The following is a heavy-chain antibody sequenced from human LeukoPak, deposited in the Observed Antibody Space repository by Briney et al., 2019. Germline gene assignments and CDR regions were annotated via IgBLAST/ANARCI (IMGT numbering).Heavy chain of an antibody. Sequence: GGSLRLSCAASGFTFSSYAMSWVRQAPGKGLEWVSAISGSGGSTYYADSVKGRFTISRGNSKNTLYLQMNSLRAEDTAVYYCATSGGYSYGYKRDYFDYWGQGTLVTVSS. CDR2: ISGSGGST. J-gene: IGHJ4*02. V-gene: IGHV3-23*01. CDR1: GFTFSSYA. D-gene: IGHD5-18*01. CDR3: ATSGGYSYGYKRDYFDY.